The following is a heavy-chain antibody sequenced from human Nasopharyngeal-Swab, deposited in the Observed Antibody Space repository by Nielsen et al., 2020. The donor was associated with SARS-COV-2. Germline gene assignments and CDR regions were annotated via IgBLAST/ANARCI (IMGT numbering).Heavy chain of an antibody. CDR2: ISAYNGNT. Sequence: ASVKVSCKASGYTFTSYGISWVRQAPGQGLEWMGWISAYNGNTNYAQKLQGRVTMTTDTSTSTAYMELRSLRSDDTAVYYCARDLTWDWNDSDYYYYMDVWGKGTTVTVSS. D-gene: IGHD1-1*01. V-gene: IGHV1-18*01. CDR1: GYTFTSYG. CDR3: ARDLTWDWNDSDYYYYMDV. J-gene: IGHJ6*03.